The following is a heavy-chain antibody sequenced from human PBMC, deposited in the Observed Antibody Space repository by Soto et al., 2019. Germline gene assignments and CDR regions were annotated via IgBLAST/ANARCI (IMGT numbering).Heavy chain of an antibody. J-gene: IGHJ6*02. D-gene: IGHD3-10*01. CDR2: IYTSGST. Sequence: SETLSLTCTVSGGSISSYSWSWFRQPAGKGLEWIGRIYTSGSTNYNPPLKSRVTMSVDTSKNQFSLKLSSVTAADTAVYYCARASGRSGPTRLYGMDVWGQGTTVT. CDR3: ARASGRSGPTRLYGMDV. CDR1: GGSISSYS. V-gene: IGHV4-4*07.